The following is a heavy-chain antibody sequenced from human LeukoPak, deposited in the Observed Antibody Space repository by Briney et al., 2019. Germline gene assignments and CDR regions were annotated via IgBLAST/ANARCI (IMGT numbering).Heavy chain of an antibody. J-gene: IGHJ2*01. CDR3: ARASYDRIWYFDL. Sequence: SVKVSRKASGGTFSSYAISWVRQAPGQGLEWMGGIIPIFGTANYAQKFQGRVTITADKSTSTAYKELSSLRSEDTAVYYCARASYDRIWYFDLWGRGTLVTVSS. D-gene: IGHD3-22*01. CDR1: GGTFSSYA. CDR2: IIPIFGTA. V-gene: IGHV1-69*06.